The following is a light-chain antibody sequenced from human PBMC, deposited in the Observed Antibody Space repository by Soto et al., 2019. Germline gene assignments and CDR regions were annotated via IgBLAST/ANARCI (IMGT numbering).Light chain of an antibody. CDR2: KVS. J-gene: IGLJ1*01. V-gene: IGLV2-14*01. CDR3: TSSTSDSLYV. CDR1: SSDVGGSKY. Sequence: QPVLTQPASVSGSPGQSITISCTGTSSDVGGSKYVSWYQQYPGKVPKLLINKVSNRPSGVSNRFSGSKSGNTASLTISGLLAEDEADYFCTSSTSDSLYVFGSGTKVTVL.